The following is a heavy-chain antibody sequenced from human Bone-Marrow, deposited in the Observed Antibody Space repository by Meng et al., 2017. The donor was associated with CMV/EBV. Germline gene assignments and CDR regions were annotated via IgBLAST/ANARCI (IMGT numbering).Heavy chain of an antibody. CDR1: GYTFTGHH. CDR3: ARDVFSSSPTEV. J-gene: IGHJ3*01. Sequence: ASVKVSCKTSGYTFTGHHMHWVRQAPGQGLEWMGWLNPKTGGANLAQRFQGRVTMTRDTSISTAYMEVRGLRSDDTAVYYCARDVFSSSPTEVWGQGTVVTVSS. D-gene: IGHD2-2*01. CDR2: LNPKTGGA. V-gene: IGHV1-2*02.